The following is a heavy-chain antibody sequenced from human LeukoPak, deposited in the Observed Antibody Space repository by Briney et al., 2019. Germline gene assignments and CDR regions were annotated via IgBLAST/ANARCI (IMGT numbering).Heavy chain of an antibody. CDR2: MNPNSGNT. Sequence: ASVKVSCKASGGTFTSYDINWVRQATGQGLEWMGWMNPNSGNTGYAQKFQGRVTITRNTSISTAYMELSSLRSEDTAVYYCARSQRWYSGTLLAYWGQGTLVTVSS. J-gene: IGHJ4*02. D-gene: IGHD1-26*01. CDR1: GGTFTSYD. V-gene: IGHV1-8*03. CDR3: ARSQRWYSGTLLAY.